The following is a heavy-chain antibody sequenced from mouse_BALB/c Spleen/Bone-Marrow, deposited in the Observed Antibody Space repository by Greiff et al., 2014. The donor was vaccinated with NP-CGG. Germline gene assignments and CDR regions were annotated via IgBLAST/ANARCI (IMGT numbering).Heavy chain of an antibody. J-gene: IGHJ2*01. CDR1: GFTFSSYA. V-gene: IGHV5-9-3*01. Sequence: EVKVEESGGGLVKPGGSLKLSCAASGFTFSSYAMSWVRQTPEKRLEWVATISSGGSYTDYPDSVKGRFTISRDNAKNTLYLQMSSLRSEDTARYYGARHGITRLLDYWGQGTTLTVSS. D-gene: IGHD2-4*01. CDR3: ARHGITRLLDY. CDR2: ISSGGSYT.